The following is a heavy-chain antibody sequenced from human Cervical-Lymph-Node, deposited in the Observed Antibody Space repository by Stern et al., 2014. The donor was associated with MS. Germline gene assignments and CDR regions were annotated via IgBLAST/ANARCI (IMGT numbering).Heavy chain of an antibody. Sequence: VQLVESAGGVVQPGRSLRLSCVASGFTFSGYGMHWVRQSPGKGLAWVASIWYNGSNECYADSVRGRFTISRDNSKNILYLQMNSLRVEDTSIYYCARDRGHGIDYGGQGALVTVSS. V-gene: IGHV3-33*01. CDR1: GFTFSGYG. D-gene: IGHD2-15*01. J-gene: IGHJ4*02. CDR3: ARDRGHGIDY. CDR2: IWYNGSNE.